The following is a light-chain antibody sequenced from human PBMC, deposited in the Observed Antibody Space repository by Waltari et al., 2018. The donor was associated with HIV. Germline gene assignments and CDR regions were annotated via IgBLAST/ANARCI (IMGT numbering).Light chain of an antibody. V-gene: IGLV1-40*01. Sequence: QSVLTQPPSLSGAPGQRVILSCTRSSSHTAAGFDVHSYQHLPGTAPKLLIYGNNNRPSGVPDRFSGSKSGTSASLANTGLQAEDEADYYCQSYDSSLNTYVFGSGTKVTVL. CDR3: QSYDSSLNTYV. CDR2: GNN. CDR1: SSHTAAGFD. J-gene: IGLJ1*01.